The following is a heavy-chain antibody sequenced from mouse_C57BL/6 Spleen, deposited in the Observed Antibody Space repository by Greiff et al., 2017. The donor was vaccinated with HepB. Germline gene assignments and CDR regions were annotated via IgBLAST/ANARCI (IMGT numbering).Heavy chain of an antibody. CDR3: AGGRITAVVEWYFDV. J-gene: IGHJ1*03. V-gene: IGHV3-6*01. CDR1: GYSITSGYY. CDR2: ISYDGSN. Sequence: EVQLQQSGPGLVKPSQSLSLTCSVTGYSITSGYYWNWIRQFPGNNLEWMGYISYDGSNNYNPSLKNRISITRDTSKNQFFLKLNSVTTEDTATYDCAGGRITAVVEWYFDVWGTGTTVTVAS. D-gene: IGHD1-1*01.